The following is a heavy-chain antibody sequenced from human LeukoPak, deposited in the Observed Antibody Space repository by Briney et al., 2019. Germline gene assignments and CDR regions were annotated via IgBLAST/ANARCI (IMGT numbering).Heavy chain of an antibody. D-gene: IGHD6-13*01. CDR1: GCSFTSYW. V-gene: IGHV5-51*01. CDR3: ARLRAAAGTQFFDY. Sequence: HGESLKISCKGSGCSFTSYWIGWVRQMPGKGLEWMGIIYPGDSDTRYSPSFQGQVTISADKSISTAYLQWSSLKASDTAMYYCARLRAAAGTQFFDYWGQGTLVTVSS. J-gene: IGHJ4*02. CDR2: IYPGDSDT.